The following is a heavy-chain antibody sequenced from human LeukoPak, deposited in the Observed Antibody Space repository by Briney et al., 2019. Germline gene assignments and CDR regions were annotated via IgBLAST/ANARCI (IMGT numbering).Heavy chain of an antibody. Sequence: GASVKVSCKVSGYTLTELSMHWVRQAPGKGLEWMGGFDLEDGETIYAQKFQGRVTMTEDTSTDAAYMELSSLRSEDTAVYYCATGPPMVRGVIIYKNWFDPWGQGTLVTVSS. V-gene: IGHV1-24*01. J-gene: IGHJ5*02. CDR1: GYTLTELS. CDR3: ATGPPMVRGVIIYKNWFDP. CDR2: FDLEDGET. D-gene: IGHD3-10*01.